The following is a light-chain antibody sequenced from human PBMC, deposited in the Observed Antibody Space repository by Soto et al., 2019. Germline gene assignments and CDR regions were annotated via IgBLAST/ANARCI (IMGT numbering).Light chain of an antibody. CDR1: QSISSW. Sequence: DIQMTQSPSTLSASVGDRVNITCRASQSISSWLAWYQQKPGKAPKVLIFDASSLESGVPSRFSGSGSAIQFTLTLSSLQPDDFATYYCQQYSTYPWTFGQGTKVEIK. CDR3: QQYSTYPWT. CDR2: DAS. J-gene: IGKJ1*01. V-gene: IGKV1-5*01.